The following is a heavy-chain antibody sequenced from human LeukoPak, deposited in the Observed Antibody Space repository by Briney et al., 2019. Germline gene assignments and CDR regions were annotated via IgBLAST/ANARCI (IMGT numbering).Heavy chain of an antibody. CDR2: ISYTGTYI. D-gene: IGHD5-12*01. CDR3: VRDPSGYVLDY. J-gene: IGHJ4*02. V-gene: IGHV3-21*04. CDR1: AFSLSAYN. Sequence: GGSLRLSCAASAFSLSAYNMNWVRQAPGKGLEWVSSISYTGTYIYYADSVKGRFTISRDNAQNSLYLQMNSLRAEDTAIYYCVRDPSGYVLDYWGQGTLVTVSS.